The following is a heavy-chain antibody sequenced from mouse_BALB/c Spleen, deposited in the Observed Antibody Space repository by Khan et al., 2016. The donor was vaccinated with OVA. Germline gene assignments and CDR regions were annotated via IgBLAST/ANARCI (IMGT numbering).Heavy chain of an antibody. CDR3: TRLAYYYDIEGFAY. CDR1: GFTFSTYG. D-gene: IGHD1-1*01. Sequence: EVQRVESGGDLVKPGGSLKLSCAASGFTFSTYGMSWVRQTPDRRLEWVATVSTGGSYTYYPDSVKGRFTISRDNAKNNLYLQMNSLKSDDTAIFYCTRLAYYYDIEGFAYWGQGTLVTVSA. J-gene: IGHJ3*01. CDR2: VSTGGSYT. V-gene: IGHV5-6*01.